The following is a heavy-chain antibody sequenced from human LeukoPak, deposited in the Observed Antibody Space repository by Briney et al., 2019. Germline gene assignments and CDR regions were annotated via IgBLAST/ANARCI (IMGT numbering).Heavy chain of an antibody. Sequence: SETLSITCAVYGGSFSGYYWSWIRQPPGKGLEWIGEINHSGSTNYNPSLKSRVTISVDTSKNQFSLKLSSVTAADTAVYYCARLSGYENYYYYGMDVWGQGTTVTVSS. CDR1: GGSFSGYY. V-gene: IGHV4-34*01. CDR3: ARLSGYENYYYYGMDV. CDR2: INHSGST. J-gene: IGHJ6*02. D-gene: IGHD5-12*01.